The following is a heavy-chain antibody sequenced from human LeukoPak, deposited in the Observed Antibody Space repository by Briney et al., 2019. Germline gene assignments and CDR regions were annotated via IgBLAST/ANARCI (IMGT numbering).Heavy chain of an antibody. Sequence: GGSLRLSYAVSGFTFRSYWMSWVRQAPGKGLEWVANIKQDGSEIYYVDSVKGRFTISRDNAKSALYLQMSSLRAEDTAVYYCARDGRSGSYYDLWGQGTLVTVSS. CDR2: IKQDGSEI. D-gene: IGHD1-26*01. J-gene: IGHJ5*02. V-gene: IGHV3-7*01. CDR3: ARDGRSGSYYDL. CDR1: GFTFRSYW.